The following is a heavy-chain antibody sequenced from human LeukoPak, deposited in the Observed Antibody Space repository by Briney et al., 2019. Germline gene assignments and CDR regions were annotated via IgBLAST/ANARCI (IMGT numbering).Heavy chain of an antibody. CDR2: ISSSSSTI. Sequence: GGSLRLSCAASGFTFSSYWMHWVRQAPGKGLEWVSYISSSSSTIYYADSVKGRFTISRDNSKNTLYLQMNSLRAEDTAVYYCARDRNGGYDYWGQGTLVTVSS. D-gene: IGHD2-15*01. CDR1: GFTFSSYW. J-gene: IGHJ4*02. V-gene: IGHV3-48*01. CDR3: ARDRNGGYDY.